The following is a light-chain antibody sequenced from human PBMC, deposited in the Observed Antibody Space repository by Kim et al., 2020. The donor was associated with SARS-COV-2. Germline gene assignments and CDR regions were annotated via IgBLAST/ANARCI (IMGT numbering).Light chain of an antibody. CDR3: QQYNKWPPWT. CDR1: QGVSRN. V-gene: IGKV3-15*01. CDR2: GAS. J-gene: IGKJ1*01. Sequence: PGERATRTSRASQGVSRNLAWYQQKPGQAPRLRIYGASTRATGVPARFSGNGSGTEFTLTISSLQSEDFAVYYCQQYNKWPPWTFGQGTKVDIK.